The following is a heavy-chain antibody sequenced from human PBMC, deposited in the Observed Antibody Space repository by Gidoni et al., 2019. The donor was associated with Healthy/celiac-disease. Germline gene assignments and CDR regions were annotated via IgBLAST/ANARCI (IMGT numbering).Heavy chain of an antibody. CDR1: GGSFSGYY. D-gene: IGHD1-26*01. CDR2: INHSGST. Sequence: QVQLQQWGAGLLKPSETLSLTCAVYGGSFSGYYWSWIRQPPGKGLEWIGEINHSGSTNYNPSLKSRVTISVDTSKNQFSLKLSSVTAADTAVYYCARGLRDGFRGGSWFDPWGQGTLVTVSS. V-gene: IGHV4-34*01. CDR3: ARGLRDGFRGGSWFDP. J-gene: IGHJ5*02.